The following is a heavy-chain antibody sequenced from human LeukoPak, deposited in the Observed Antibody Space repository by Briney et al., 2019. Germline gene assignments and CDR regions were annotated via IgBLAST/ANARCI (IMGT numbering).Heavy chain of an antibody. CDR3: AKGGWYPDY. D-gene: IGHD6-19*01. J-gene: IGHJ4*02. Sequence: GGSLRLSCAASGFSFDDYAMHWVRQAPGKGLEWVSLITWDGGNTYYADSVKGRFTISRDNAKNSLDLQMNSLQVEDTAVYYCAKGGWYPDYWGLGSLVTVSS. V-gene: IGHV3-43D*03. CDR1: GFSFDDYA. CDR2: ITWDGGNT.